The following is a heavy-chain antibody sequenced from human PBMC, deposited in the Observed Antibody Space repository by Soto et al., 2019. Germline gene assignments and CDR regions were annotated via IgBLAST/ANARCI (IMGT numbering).Heavy chain of an antibody. CDR3: ARDTQVGSGPRIDI. J-gene: IGHJ3*02. D-gene: IGHD3-10*01. V-gene: IGHV4-31*03. CDR1: GGSISSGGYY. CDR2: IYYSGST. Sequence: TLSLTCTVSGGSISSGGYYWSWIRQHPGKGLEWIGYIYYSGSTYYNPSLKSRVTISVDTSKNQFSLKLSSVTAADTAVYYCARDTQVGSGPRIDIWGQGTMVTVSS.